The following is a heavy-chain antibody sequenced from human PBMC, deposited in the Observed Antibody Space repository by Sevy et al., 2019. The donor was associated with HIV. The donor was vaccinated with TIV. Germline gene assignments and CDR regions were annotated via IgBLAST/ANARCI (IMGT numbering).Heavy chain of an antibody. D-gene: IGHD3-22*01. CDR3: AREAYYYDSREANWFDP. Sequence: GGSLRLSCKTSGFTFSTYAMHWVRQAPGKGLEWVASISRTPATTYYADSVRDRFTISRDNAKNSLYLEMNSLRDEDTAVYCCAREAYYYDSREANWFDPWGQGTLVTVSS. J-gene: IGHJ5*02. CDR2: ISRTPATT. V-gene: IGHV3-48*02. CDR1: GFTFSTYA.